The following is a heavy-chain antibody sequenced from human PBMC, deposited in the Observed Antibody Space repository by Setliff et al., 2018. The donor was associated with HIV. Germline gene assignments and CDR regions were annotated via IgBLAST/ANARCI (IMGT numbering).Heavy chain of an antibody. D-gene: IGHD6-6*01. J-gene: IGHJ6*03. CDR2: VYRSGST. CDR1: GGSINSDSHF. Sequence: KASETLSLTCTVSGGSINSDSHFWTWIRQPAGKALEWIGHVYRSGSTKYNPSLRSRVTMSVDTSKNEFSLKVSSVTASDTAMYYCARVPKTPIAAPYYYYMDVWGRGTTVTVSS. CDR3: ARVPKTPIAAPYYYYMDV. V-gene: IGHV4-61*09.